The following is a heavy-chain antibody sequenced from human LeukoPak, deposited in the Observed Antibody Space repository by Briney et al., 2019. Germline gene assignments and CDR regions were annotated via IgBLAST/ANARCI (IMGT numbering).Heavy chain of an antibody. Sequence: GASLRLSCAASGFTFSSYAMSWVRQAPGKGLGWVSAISGSGGSTYYADSVKGRFTISRDNSKNTLYLQMNSLRAEDTAVYYYAKSNSGWYYYYGMDVWGQGTTVTVSS. CDR2: ISGSGGST. V-gene: IGHV3-23*01. CDR3: AKSNSGWYYYYGMDV. J-gene: IGHJ6*02. D-gene: IGHD6-19*01. CDR1: GFTFSSYA.